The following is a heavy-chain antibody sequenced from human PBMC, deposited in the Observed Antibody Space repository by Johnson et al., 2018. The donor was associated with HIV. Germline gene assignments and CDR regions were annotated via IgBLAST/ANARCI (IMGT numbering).Heavy chain of an antibody. CDR2: ISYDGSNK. J-gene: IGHJ3*02. D-gene: IGHD6-6*01. Sequence: VQLVESGGGVARPGGSLRLSCAASGFTFDDYGLSWVRQAPGKGLEWVAVISYDGSNKYYADSVKGRFTISRDNSKNTLYLQMNSLRAEDTAVYYCARVYSSSSAHAFDIWGQGTMVTVSS. CDR1: GFTFDDYG. V-gene: IGHV3-30*03. CDR3: ARVYSSSSAHAFDI.